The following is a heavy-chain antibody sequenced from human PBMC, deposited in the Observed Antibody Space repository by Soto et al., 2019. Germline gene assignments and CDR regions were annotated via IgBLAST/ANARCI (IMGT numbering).Heavy chain of an antibody. CDR3: AREIQLWEDYYYGMDV. D-gene: IGHD5-18*01. CDR1: GYTFTSYG. V-gene: IGHV1-18*04. Sequence: ASVKISCKASGYTFTSYGISWVRQAPGQGLEWMGWISAYNGNTNYAQKLQGRVTMTTDTSTSTAYMELRSLRSDDTAVYYCAREIQLWEDYYYGMDVWGQGTTVTVSS. CDR2: ISAYNGNT. J-gene: IGHJ6*02.